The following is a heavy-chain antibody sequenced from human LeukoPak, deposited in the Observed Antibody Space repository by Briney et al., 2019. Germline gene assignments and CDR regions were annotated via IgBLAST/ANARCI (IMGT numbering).Heavy chain of an antibody. CDR1: GFIFRNYA. CDR2: ISDNGGGT. V-gene: IGHV3-23*01. Sequence: GGSLRLSCGASGFIFRNYAMSWVRQAPGEGLEWVSGISDNGGGTYYADSVKGRFTISRDNSKNMLYLQMNSLRAEDTAVYYCAKESGALGAPLYDYWGQGILVTGSS. D-gene: IGHD4/OR15-4a*01. J-gene: IGHJ4*02. CDR3: AKESGALGAPLYDY.